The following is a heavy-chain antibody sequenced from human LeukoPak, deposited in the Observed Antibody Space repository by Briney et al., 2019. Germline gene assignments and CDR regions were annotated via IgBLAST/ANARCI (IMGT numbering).Heavy chain of an antibody. CDR2: ISGSGGST. Sequence: GGSLRLSCAASGFTFSSYAMSWVRQAPGKGLEWVSAISGSGGSTYYADSVKGRFTISRDNSKNTLYLQMNSLRAEDTAVYYCARAYPKYYYDSSGYLDYWGQGTLVTVSS. V-gene: IGHV3-23*01. J-gene: IGHJ4*02. D-gene: IGHD3-22*01. CDR3: ARAYPKYYYDSSGYLDY. CDR1: GFTFSSYA.